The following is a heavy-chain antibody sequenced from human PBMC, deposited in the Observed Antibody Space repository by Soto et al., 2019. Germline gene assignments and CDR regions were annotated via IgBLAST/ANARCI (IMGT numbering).Heavy chain of an antibody. J-gene: IGHJ4*02. CDR1: GLTFSSYA. D-gene: IGHD3-22*01. CDR3: AKDLGVITTWYFDY. Sequence: PGGSLRLSCAASGLTFSSYAMSWVRQSPGKVLEWVSTISGSGGTTGYADSVKGRFTIFRDNSKNTLYLQMNSLRAEDTVVYYCAKDLGVITTWYFDYWGQGTLVTVSS. CDR2: ISGSGGTT. V-gene: IGHV3-23*01.